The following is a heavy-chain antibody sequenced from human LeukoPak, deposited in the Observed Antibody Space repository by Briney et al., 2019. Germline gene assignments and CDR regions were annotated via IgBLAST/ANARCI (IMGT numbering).Heavy chain of an antibody. D-gene: IGHD3-10*01. Sequence: GGSLRLSCAASGFTFSSYAMHWVRQAPGKGLEWVSFIYTTGRTHDSDSVKGRFTISRGNSKNTLYLQMNSLRAEDTAVYYCAKDGSGSYGPYFDYWGQGTLVTVSS. J-gene: IGHJ4*02. CDR3: AKDGSGSYGPYFDY. CDR2: IYTTGRT. V-gene: IGHV3-NL1*01. CDR1: GFTFSSYA.